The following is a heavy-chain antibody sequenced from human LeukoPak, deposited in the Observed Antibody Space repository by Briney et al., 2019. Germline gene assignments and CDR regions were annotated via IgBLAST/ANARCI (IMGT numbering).Heavy chain of an antibody. CDR2: INPNSGGT. CDR3: ARVLVAYYYYYMDV. CDR1: GYTFAGYY. D-gene: IGHD1-26*01. J-gene: IGHJ6*03. V-gene: IGHV1-2*02. Sequence: GASVKVSCKASGYTFAGYYMHWVRQAPGQELEWMGWINPNSGGTNYAQKFQGRVTMTRDTSISTAYMELSRLRSDDTAVYYCARVLVAYYYYYMDVWGKGTTVTVSS.